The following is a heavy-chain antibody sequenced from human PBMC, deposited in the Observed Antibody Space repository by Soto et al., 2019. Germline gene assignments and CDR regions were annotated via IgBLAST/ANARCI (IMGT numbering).Heavy chain of an antibody. J-gene: IGHJ4*01. CDR3: ATDEWA. Sequence: EVQLLESGGGLVKPGGSLRLSCAASGFTFNEAWMSWVRQAPGKWLERIGNIKSKNDGGTTNYAAPVKGRFTISRDDSTNTVSLQMNSLQTADTAVYFCATDEWAWGNGTLVTVSS. CDR2: IKSKNDGGTT. CDR1: GFTFNEAW. D-gene: IGHD1-26*01. V-gene: IGHV3-15*05.